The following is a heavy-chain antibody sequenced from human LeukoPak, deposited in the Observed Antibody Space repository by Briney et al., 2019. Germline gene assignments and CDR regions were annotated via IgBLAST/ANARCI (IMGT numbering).Heavy chain of an antibody. Sequence: GGSLRLSCAASGFTFSSYGMSWVRQAPGKGLEWVSAISGSGGSTYYADSVKGRFTISRDNAKNSLYLQMNSLRAEDTAVYYCARDPEDYYDSSAYYDGFDIWGQGTMVTVSS. CDR1: GFTFSSYG. CDR3: ARDPEDYYDSSAYYDGFDI. J-gene: IGHJ3*02. CDR2: ISGSGGST. V-gene: IGHV3-23*01. D-gene: IGHD3-22*01.